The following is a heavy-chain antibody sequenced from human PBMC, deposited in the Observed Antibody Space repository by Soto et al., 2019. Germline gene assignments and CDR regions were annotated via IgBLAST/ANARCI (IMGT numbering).Heavy chain of an antibody. V-gene: IGHV3-72*01. CDR1: GFTFSDHY. D-gene: IGHD2-15*01. CDR3: VRASESGGRFDLNY. Sequence: GGSLRLSCAASGFTFSDHYMDWVRQAPGKGLEWVGRSRTKANSYTTEYAASVKDRFTISRDDLKNSLYLQMNSLKTEDTAVYYCVRASESGGRFDLNYWGQGTLVTVSS. J-gene: IGHJ4*02. CDR2: SRTKANSYTT.